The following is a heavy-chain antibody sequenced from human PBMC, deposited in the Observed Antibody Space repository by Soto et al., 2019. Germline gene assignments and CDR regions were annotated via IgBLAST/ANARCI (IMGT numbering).Heavy chain of an antibody. CDR1: GFIFSDYY. CDR2: ISSSGSTI. V-gene: IGHV3-11*01. D-gene: IGHD5-12*01. CDR3: ARAATIVAHNDY. J-gene: IGHJ4*02. Sequence: GGSLRLSCAASGFIFSDYYMSWIRQAPGKGLEWVSYISSSGSTIWYAESVKGRLTISRDNAKNSLYVQMNSLRAEDTAVYYCARAATIVAHNDYWGQGALVTVSS.